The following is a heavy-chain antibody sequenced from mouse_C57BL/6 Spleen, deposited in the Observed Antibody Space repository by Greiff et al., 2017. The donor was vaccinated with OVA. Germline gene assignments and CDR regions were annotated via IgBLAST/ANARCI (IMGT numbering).Heavy chain of an antibody. D-gene: IGHD4-1*01. CDR2: IRLKSDNYAT. CDR3: TEDWVRFAY. J-gene: IGHJ3*01. CDR1: GFTFSNYW. V-gene: IGHV6-3*01. Sequence: EVHLVESGGGLVQPGGSMKLSCVASGFTFSNYWMNWVRQSPEKGLEWVAQIRLKSDNYATHYVESVKGRFTITRDDSKSSVYLQMNNVRAEDTGIYYCTEDWVRFAYWGQGTLVTVSA.